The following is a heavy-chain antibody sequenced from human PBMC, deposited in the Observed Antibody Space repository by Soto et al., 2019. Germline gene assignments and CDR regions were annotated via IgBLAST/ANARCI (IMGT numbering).Heavy chain of an antibody. V-gene: IGHV3-23*01. J-gene: IGHJ4*02. D-gene: IGHD6-13*01. CDR3: AKDQGSSWYEIDY. Sequence: EVQLLESGGGLVQPGGSLRLSCAASGFTFSNYAVTWVRQAPGKGLEWCSTIIGSGGSTYYADSVKGRFTISRDNSKNTLYLQMNSLRAEDTAVYYCAKDQGSSWYEIDYWGQGTLVTVSS. CDR1: GFTFSNYA. CDR2: IIGSGGST.